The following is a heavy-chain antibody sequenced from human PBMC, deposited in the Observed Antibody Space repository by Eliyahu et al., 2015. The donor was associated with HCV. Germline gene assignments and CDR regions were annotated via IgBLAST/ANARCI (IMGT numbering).Heavy chain of an antibody. Sequence: QLQLQESGPGLVKPSXTLSLTCXVSGXSIXXSSYYWGWIRQPPGKGLEWXGGIYYSGSTYYNPSLKSRVTISVDTSKNQFSLKLSSVTAADTAVYYCARHSPIVGATLADYWGQGTLVTVSS. CDR1: GXSIXXSSYY. D-gene: IGHD1-26*01. CDR2: IYYSGST. CDR3: ARHSPIVGATLADY. V-gene: IGHV4-39*01. J-gene: IGHJ4*02.